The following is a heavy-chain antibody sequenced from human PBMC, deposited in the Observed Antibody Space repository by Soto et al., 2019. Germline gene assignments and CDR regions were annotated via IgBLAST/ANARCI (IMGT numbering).Heavy chain of an antibody. CDR1: GGPFGSYA. CDR3: ARSQGSSTSLEIYYYYYYGMEV. V-gene: IGHV1-69*01. D-gene: IGHD2-2*01. J-gene: IGHJ6*04. CDR2: IIPIPGTA. Sequence: QVQLVQSGAEVKKPGSSVKVSCKASGGPFGSYAISWVRQAPGQGLEWMGGIIPIPGTANYAQKFQGIVTIASYESTSTDYMELRSLRSEDTAVYYCARSQGSSTSLEIYYYYYYGMEVWGKGTTVTVSS.